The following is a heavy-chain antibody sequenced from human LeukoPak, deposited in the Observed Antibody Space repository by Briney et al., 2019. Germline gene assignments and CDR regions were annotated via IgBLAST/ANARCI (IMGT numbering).Heavy chain of an antibody. CDR2: IYHSGST. J-gene: IGHJ6*04. V-gene: IGHV4-30-2*01. CDR3: ARVGPHRYHYYGMDV. CDR1: GGSISSGGYS. Sequence: SQTLSLTCAVSGGSISSGGYSWSWLRQPPGKGLEWIGYIYHSGSTYYNPSLKSRVTISVDRSKNQFSLKLSSVTAADTAVYYCARVGPHRYHYYGMDVWGKGTTVTVSS.